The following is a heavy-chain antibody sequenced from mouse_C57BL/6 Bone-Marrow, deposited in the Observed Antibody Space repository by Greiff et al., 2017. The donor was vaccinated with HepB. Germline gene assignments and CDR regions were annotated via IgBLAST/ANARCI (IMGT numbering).Heavy chain of an antibody. CDR2: ISYDGSN. CDR1: GYSITSGYY. CDR3: ARDPGFAY. V-gene: IGHV3-6*01. J-gene: IGHJ3*01. Sequence: DVQLQESGPGLVKPSQSLSLTCSVTGYSITSGYYWNWIRQFPGNKLEWMGYISYDGSNNYNPSLKNRISITRDTSKNQFFLKLNSVTTEDTATYYCARDPGFAYWGQGTLVTVSA.